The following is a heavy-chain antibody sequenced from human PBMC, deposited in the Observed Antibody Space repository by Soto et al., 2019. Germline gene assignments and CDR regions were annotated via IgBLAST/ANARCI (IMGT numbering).Heavy chain of an antibody. CDR2: ISYDGSNK. CDR3: AKVARVVVAKGYFDY. D-gene: IGHD3-22*01. CDR1: GFTFSSYG. Sequence: PGGSLRLSCAACGFTFSSYGMHWVRQAPGKGLEWVAVISYDGSNKYYADSVKGRFTISRDNSKNTLYLQMNSLRAEDTAVYYCAKVARVVVAKGYFDYWGQGTLVTVSS. V-gene: IGHV3-30*18. J-gene: IGHJ4*02.